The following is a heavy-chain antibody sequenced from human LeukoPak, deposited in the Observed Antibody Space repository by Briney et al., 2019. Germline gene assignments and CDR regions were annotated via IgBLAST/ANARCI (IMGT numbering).Heavy chain of an antibody. D-gene: IGHD2-2*02. CDR1: GGSFSGYY. CDR3: ARIVVPAAIRGVRGSYWYFDL. Sequence: PSETLSLTCAVYGGSFSGYYWSWIRQPPGKGLEWIGEINHSGSTNYNPSLKSRVTISVDTSKNQFSLKLSSVTAADTAVYYCARIVVPAAIRGVRGSYWYFDLWGRGTLVTVSS. J-gene: IGHJ2*01. CDR2: INHSGST. V-gene: IGHV4-34*01.